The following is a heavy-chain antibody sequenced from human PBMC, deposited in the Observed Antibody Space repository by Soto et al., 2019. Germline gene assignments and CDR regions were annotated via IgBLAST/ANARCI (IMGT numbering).Heavy chain of an antibody. CDR3: AKSFCSSSSCFFLWVDP. D-gene: IGHD2-2*01. CDR1: GFTFSDYA. V-gene: IGHV3-23*01. J-gene: IGHJ5*02. Sequence: EVQLLESGGGLVQPGGSLRLSCAASGFTFSDYAMSWVRQAPGKGLECLSLISGTGVPTLYAGSVKGRFSVSRDNSKNTLFLEMNDLRVDDTAIYYCAKSFCSSSSCFFLWVDPWGPGTLVIVSS. CDR2: ISGTGVPT.